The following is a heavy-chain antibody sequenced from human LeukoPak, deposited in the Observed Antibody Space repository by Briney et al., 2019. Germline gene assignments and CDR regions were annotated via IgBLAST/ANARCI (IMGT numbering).Heavy chain of an antibody. CDR3: AKASVTTCRGAFSYPFDY. CDR2: ISDTGNT. V-gene: IGHV3-23*01. CDR1: GFTLSSYA. D-gene: IGHD2-15*01. Sequence: GGSLRLSCAASGFTLSSYAMSWVRQAPGKGLEWVSAISDTGNTYHADSVKGRFTISRDSSKNTLFLQMNRLRPEDAAVYYCAKASVTTCRGAFSYPFDYWGLGTLVTVSS. J-gene: IGHJ4*02.